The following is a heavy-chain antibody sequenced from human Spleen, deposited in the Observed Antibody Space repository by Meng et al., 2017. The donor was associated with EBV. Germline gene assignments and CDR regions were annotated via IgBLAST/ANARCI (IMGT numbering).Heavy chain of an antibody. CDR1: GFTFSSYA. D-gene: IGHD2-21*02. V-gene: IGHV3-23*01. Sequence: LESGGGVAKPGGSWRLFCTASGFTFSSYAMGWVRQAPGKGLEWVSEISAGGAHTYYADSVKGRFTISRDSSKSALYLQMNSLTVEDTAVYYCAKTSCGGDCYYDYWGQGTLVTVSS. CDR3: AKTSCGGDCYYDY. CDR2: ISAGGAHT. J-gene: IGHJ4*02.